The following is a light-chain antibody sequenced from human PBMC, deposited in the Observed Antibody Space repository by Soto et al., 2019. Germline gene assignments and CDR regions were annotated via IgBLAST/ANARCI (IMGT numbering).Light chain of an antibody. Sequence: QSVLTQPPSVSGAPGQRVTISCTGSSSNIGAGFDVYWYQHPPGTAPKLLIYDNTNRPSGVPDRFSGSKSGTSASLAITGLQAEDEADYYCQSYDSSLSAVVFGGVTKVTVL. J-gene: IGLJ2*01. CDR1: SSNIGAGFD. V-gene: IGLV1-40*01. CDR2: DNT. CDR3: QSYDSSLSAVV.